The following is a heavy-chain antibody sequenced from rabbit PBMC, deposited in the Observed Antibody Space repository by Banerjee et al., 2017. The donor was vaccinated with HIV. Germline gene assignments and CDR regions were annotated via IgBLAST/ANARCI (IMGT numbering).Heavy chain of an antibody. V-gene: IGHV1S45*01. Sequence: QEQLVESGGGLVQPEGSLTVTCTASGFSFSSDAMCWVRQAPGKGPEWIGCIGTSATGNSYYASWTKGRVTLTKSSSTTVTLQMPSLTAADTATYFCARGYAGYGLDLWGPGTLVTVS. CDR2: IGTSATGNS. J-gene: IGHJ4*01. CDR3: ARGYAGYGLDL. CDR1: GFSFSSDA. D-gene: IGHD6-1*01.